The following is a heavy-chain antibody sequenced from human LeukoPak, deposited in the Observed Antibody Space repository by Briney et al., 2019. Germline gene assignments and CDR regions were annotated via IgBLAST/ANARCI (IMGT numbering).Heavy chain of an antibody. CDR1: GFTFRSYA. CDR3: AKDHEPMSP. V-gene: IGHV3-21*04. J-gene: IGHJ5*02. Sequence: GGSLRLSCAGSGFTFRSYAMDWVRQAPGKGLEWVSSINENSRYTYYADSVKGRFTISRDNAKNSLYLQMNSLRVEDTAVYYCAKDHEPMSPGGQGTLVTVSS. CDR2: INENSRYT. D-gene: IGHD3-10*02.